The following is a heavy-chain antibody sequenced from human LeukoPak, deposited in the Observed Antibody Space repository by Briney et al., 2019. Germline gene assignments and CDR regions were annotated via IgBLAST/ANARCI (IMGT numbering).Heavy chain of an antibody. J-gene: IGHJ4*02. Sequence: SETLSLTCGVSGGSIDITNYWSWVRQAPGKGLEWIGEISHGGTTNYNPSLRSRVAMSLDRANNQFSLSLTSVTAADTAVYYCTRENRPFCPFAYWGQGVLVTVSS. CDR2: ISHGGTT. CDR1: GGSIDITNY. V-gene: IGHV4-4*02. D-gene: IGHD2/OR15-2a*01. CDR3: TRENRPFCPFAY.